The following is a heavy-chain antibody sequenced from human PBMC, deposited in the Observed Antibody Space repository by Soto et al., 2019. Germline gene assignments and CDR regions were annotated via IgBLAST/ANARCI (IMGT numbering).Heavy chain of an antibody. Sequence: GGSLRLSCAASGFTFSSYWMSWVRQAPGKGLEWVANIKQDGSEKYYVDSVKGRFTISRDNTKNSLYLQMNSLRAEDTAVYYCARDRRCSSTSCYKSAAEYFQHWGQGTLVTVSS. D-gene: IGHD2-2*02. CDR1: GFTFSSYW. CDR2: IKQDGSEK. CDR3: ARDRRCSSTSCYKSAAEYFQH. J-gene: IGHJ1*01. V-gene: IGHV3-7*01.